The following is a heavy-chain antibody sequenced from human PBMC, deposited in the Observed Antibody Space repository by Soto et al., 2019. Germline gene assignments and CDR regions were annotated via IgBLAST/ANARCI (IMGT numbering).Heavy chain of an antibody. Sequence: SVKVSCKASGGTFSSYAISWVRQAPGQGPEWMGGIIPIFGTANYAQKFQGRVTITADESTSTAYMELSSLRSEDTAVYYCARERYYYDSSGYPNKGMDVWGQGTTVTVSS. CDR1: GGTFSSYA. D-gene: IGHD3-22*01. CDR2: IIPIFGTA. J-gene: IGHJ6*02. V-gene: IGHV1-69*13. CDR3: ARERYYYDSSGYPNKGMDV.